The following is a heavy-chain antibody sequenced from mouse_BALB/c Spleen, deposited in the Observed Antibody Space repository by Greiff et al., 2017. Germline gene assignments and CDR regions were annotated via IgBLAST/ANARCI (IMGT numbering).Heavy chain of an antibody. Sequence: VQLQQSGPELVKPGASVKMSCKASGYTFTSYVMHWVKQKPGQGLEWIGYINPYNDGTKYNEKFKGKATLTSDKSSSTAYMELSSLTSEDSAVYYCAREGIYYGSSYTYAMYYWGQGTSVTVSS. V-gene: IGHV1-14*01. J-gene: IGHJ4*01. CDR1: GYTFTSYV. CDR3: AREGIYYGSSYTYAMYY. D-gene: IGHD1-1*01. CDR2: INPYNDGT.